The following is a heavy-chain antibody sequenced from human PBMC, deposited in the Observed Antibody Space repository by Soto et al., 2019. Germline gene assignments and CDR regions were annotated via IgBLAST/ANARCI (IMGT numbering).Heavy chain of an antibody. CDR3: ATDPHDYGDYYFDY. V-gene: IGHV3-30*03. Sequence: QVQLVESGGGVVQPGRSLRLSCAASGFTFSSYGMHWVRQAPGKGLEGVAVISYDGSNNYYADSVKGRFTSARDNSKNTLYLQMNSLIAEDTAVYYCATDPHDYGDYYFDYSGQGTLVTVSS. D-gene: IGHD4-17*01. CDR1: GFTFSSYG. CDR2: ISYDGSNN. J-gene: IGHJ4*02.